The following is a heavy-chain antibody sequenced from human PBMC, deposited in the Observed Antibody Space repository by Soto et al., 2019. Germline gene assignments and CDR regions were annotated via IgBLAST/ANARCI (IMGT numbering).Heavy chain of an antibody. J-gene: IGHJ6*02. D-gene: IGHD6-13*01. CDR3: AKTGIAAAGIWLDYYYYGMDV. Sequence: SETLSLTCTVSGGSISSSSYYWGWIRQPPGKGLEWIGSIYYSGSTYYNPSLKSRVTISVDTSKNQFSLKLSSVTAADTAVYYCAKTGIAAAGIWLDYYYYGMDVWGQGTTVTVSS. CDR2: IYYSGST. CDR1: GGSISSSSYY. V-gene: IGHV4-39*01.